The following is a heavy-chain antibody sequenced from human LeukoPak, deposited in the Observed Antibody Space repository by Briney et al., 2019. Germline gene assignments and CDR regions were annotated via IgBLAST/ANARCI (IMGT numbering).Heavy chain of an antibody. CDR3: TKRGLYYYYGMDV. J-gene: IGHJ6*02. V-gene: IGHV3-23*01. Sequence: TGGSLRLSCAASGFTFSTSTMSWVRQAPGKGLEWVAAISGSGDNTYYADSVKGRFTISRDTSKNTLYLQMNSLRAEETAVYYCTKRGLYYYYGMDVWGQGTTVTVSS. CDR2: ISGSGDNT. CDR1: GFTFSTST.